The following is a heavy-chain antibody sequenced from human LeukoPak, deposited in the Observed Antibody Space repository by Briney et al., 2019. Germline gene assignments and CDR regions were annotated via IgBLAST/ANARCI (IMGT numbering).Heavy chain of an antibody. Sequence: GGSLRLSCAASGFTFSSYGMHWVRQAPGKGLEWVAFIRYDGSNKYYADSVKGRFTISRDNSKNTLYLQMNSLRAEDTAVYYCAKALSIAARLDYWGQGTLVTVSS. D-gene: IGHD6-6*01. V-gene: IGHV3-30*02. CDR2: IRYDGSNK. CDR1: GFTFSSYG. CDR3: AKALSIAARLDY. J-gene: IGHJ4*02.